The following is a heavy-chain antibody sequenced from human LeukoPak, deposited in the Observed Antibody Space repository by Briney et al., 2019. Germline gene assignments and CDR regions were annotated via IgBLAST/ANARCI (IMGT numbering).Heavy chain of an antibody. CDR3: ARGFYYDSSGYHPFDY. V-gene: IGHV4-59*01. J-gene: IGHJ4*02. D-gene: IGHD3-22*01. Sequence: SGTLSLTCTVSGGSISSYYWSWIRQPPGKGLEWIGYIYYSGSTNYNPSLKSRVTISVDTSKNQFSLKLSSVTAADTAVYYCARGFYYDSSGYHPFDYWGQGTLVTVSS. CDR2: IYYSGST. CDR1: GGSISSYY.